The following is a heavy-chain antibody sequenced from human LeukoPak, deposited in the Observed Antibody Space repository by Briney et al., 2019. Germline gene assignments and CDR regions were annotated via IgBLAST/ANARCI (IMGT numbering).Heavy chain of an antibody. CDR3: AKEPYYYGSGSVDY. J-gene: IGHJ4*02. CDR1: GFTFSSYG. CDR2: ISYDGSNK. Sequence: PGGSLRLFCAASGFTFSSYGMHWVRQAPGKGLEWVAVISYDGSNKYYADSVKGRFTISRDNSKNTLYLQMNSLRAEDTAVYYCAKEPYYYGSGSVDYWGQGTLVTVSS. D-gene: IGHD3-10*01. V-gene: IGHV3-30*18.